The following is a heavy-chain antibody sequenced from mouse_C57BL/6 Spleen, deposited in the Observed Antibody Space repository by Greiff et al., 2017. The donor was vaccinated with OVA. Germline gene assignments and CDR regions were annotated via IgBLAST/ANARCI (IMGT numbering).Heavy chain of an antibody. V-gene: IGHV5-4*01. CDR2: ISDGGSYT. CDR3: ARHTMRNYDPMDY. J-gene: IGHJ4*01. Sequence: EVQVVESGGGLVKPGGSLKLSCAASGFTFSSYAMSWVRQTPEKRLEWVATISDGGSYTYYPDNVKGRFTISRDNAKNNLYLQMSHLKSEDTAMYYCARHTMRNYDPMDYWGQGTSVTVSS. CDR1: GFTFSSYA. D-gene: IGHD2-4*01.